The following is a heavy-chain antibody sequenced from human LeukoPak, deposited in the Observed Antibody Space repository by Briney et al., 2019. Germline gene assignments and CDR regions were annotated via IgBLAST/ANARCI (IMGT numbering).Heavy chain of an antibody. CDR1: GYTFTSYD. D-gene: IGHD3-9*01. Sequence: ASVKVSCKASGYTFTSYDINWVRQATGQGLEWMGWISAYNGNTNYAQKLQGRVTMTTDTSTSTAYMELRSLRSDDTAVYYCARVWFDILTGYYSEGLPSDYYYYYYMDVWGKGTTVTISS. CDR2: ISAYNGNT. V-gene: IGHV1-18*01. CDR3: ARVWFDILTGYYSEGLPSDYYYYYYMDV. J-gene: IGHJ6*03.